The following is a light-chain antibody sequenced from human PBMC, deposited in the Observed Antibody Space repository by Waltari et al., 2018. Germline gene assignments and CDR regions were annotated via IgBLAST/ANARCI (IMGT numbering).Light chain of an antibody. CDR2: AAS. CDR1: QDVRAY. Sequence: AIRITQSPSSLSASTGDRVTVTCRASQDVRAYLAWYQRNPGKAPKLLIFAASTLQTGVPSRFSGSGSGTDFTLTISSLQSEDFAVYYCHQYNDGPPFNFGQGTKLEIK. V-gene: IGKV1-8*01. CDR3: HQYNDGPPFN. J-gene: IGKJ2*01.